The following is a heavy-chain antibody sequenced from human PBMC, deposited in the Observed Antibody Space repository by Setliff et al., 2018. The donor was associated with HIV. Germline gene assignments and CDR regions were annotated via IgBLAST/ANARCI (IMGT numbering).Heavy chain of an antibody. CDR1: GDSISRSTYY. CDR2: ISNDWTT. J-gene: IGHJ4*02. V-gene: IGHV4-39*07. D-gene: IGHD2-2*01. CDR3: ARLSCSSNSCPFDY. Sequence: PSETLSLTCTVSGDSISRSTYYWGWIRQPPGMGLEWIGSISNDWTTAYNPSLRSRVTMSLDTSKNQLSLKLISMTAADTAVYYCARLSCSSNSCPFDYWVQGTLVTVSS.